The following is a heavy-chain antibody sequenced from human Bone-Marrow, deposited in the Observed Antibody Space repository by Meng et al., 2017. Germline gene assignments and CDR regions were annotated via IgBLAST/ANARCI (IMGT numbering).Heavy chain of an antibody. Sequence: QLQLQESGPGLVKPSETTSRPCTVSGGSISSSSYYWGWIRQPPGKGVEWIASIYYRGSTYYNPSLKSRVTISVDTSKNQFSLKLSSVTAADTAVYYCATSTVTTFFDYWGQGTLVTVSS. CDR3: ATSTVTTFFDY. CDR2: IYYRGST. V-gene: IGHV4-39*05. D-gene: IGHD4-17*01. CDR1: GGSISSSSYY. J-gene: IGHJ4*02.